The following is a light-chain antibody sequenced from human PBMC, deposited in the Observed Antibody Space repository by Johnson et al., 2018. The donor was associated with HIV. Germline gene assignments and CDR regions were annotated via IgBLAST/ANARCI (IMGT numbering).Light chain of an antibody. V-gene: IGLV1-51*02. J-gene: IGLJ1*01. CDR2: END. CDR1: SSNIGNNY. CDR3: GTWDSSLSAV. Sequence: QSLLTQPPSVSAAPGQKVTISCSGSSSNIGNNYVSWFQQLPGTAPKLLICENDKRPSGIPDRFSGSKSGTSATLGITGLQTGDEADYYCGTWDSSLSAVFGTGTKVTVL.